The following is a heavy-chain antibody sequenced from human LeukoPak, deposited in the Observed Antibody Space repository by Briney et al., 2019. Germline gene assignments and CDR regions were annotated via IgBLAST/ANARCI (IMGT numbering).Heavy chain of an antibody. CDR3: ARLVAATPDDY. J-gene: IGHJ4*02. Sequence: SGTLSLTCAVSGGSFSGYYWSWIRQPPGKGLEWIGEINHSGSTNYNPSLKSRVTISVDTSKYQFSLKLSSVTAADTAVYYCARLVAATPDDYWGQGTPVTVSS. D-gene: IGHD2-15*01. CDR1: GGSFSGYY. CDR2: INHSGST. V-gene: IGHV4-34*01.